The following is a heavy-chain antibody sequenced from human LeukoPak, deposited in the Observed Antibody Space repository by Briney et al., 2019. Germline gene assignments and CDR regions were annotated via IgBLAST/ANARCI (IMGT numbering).Heavy chain of an antibody. Sequence: PSETLSLTCTVSGDSISRSTYYWGWIRQAPGKGLEWIGTIYFLGNIYYNPSLKSRVSISVDPSKNQFSLKLSSVNAAGTAIYYCARTHRGLRRLLEWIGYFDSWGQGTLVTVSS. CDR2: IYFLGNI. J-gene: IGHJ4*02. D-gene: IGHD3-3*01. V-gene: IGHV4-39*01. CDR3: ARTHRGLRRLLEWIGYFDS. CDR1: GDSISRSTYY.